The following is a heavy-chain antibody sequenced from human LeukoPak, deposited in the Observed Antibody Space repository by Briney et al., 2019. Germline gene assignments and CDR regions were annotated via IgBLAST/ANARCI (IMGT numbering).Heavy chain of an antibody. V-gene: IGHV4-39*01. CDR2: IYYSGST. J-gene: IGHJ4*02. CDR3: ARQTSSDSSGYYPADFDY. CDR1: GGSISSSSYY. D-gene: IGHD3-22*01. Sequence: SETLSLTCTVSGGSISSSSYYWGWIRQPPGKGLEWIGSIYYSGSTYYNPSLKSRVTISVDTSKNQFSLKLSSVTAADTAVYYCARQTSSDSSGYYPADFDYWGQGTLVTVSS.